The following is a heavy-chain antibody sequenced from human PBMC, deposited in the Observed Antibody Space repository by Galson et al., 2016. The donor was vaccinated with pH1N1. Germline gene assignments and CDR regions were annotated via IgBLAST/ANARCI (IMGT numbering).Heavy chain of an antibody. V-gene: IGHV3-7*01. J-gene: IGHJ5*02. CDR1: GFSFSDYW. Sequence: SLRLSCAASGFSFSDYWMSWVRQAPGKGLEWVANINQDGSQKYFMDSVKGRFAISRDNTKNSLSLQMNSLRAEDTAVYYCVRAIALADSSWGQGTLVTVSS. CDR3: VRAIALADSS. D-gene: IGHD6-19*01. CDR2: INQDGSQK.